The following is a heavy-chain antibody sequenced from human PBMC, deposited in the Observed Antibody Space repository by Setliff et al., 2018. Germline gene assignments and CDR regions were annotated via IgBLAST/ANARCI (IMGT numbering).Heavy chain of an antibody. V-gene: IGHV4-59*11. D-gene: IGHD6-6*01. J-gene: IGHJ4*02. CDR1: GGSISSHY. CDR3: ARTQASSSFLRADAYFYPKYFDF. CDR2: IYYSGST. Sequence: PSETLSLTCAVSGGSISSHYWSWIRQPPGKGLEWIGSIYYSGSTNYNPSLKSRVTISVDTSKNQFSLKLSSVTAADTAVYYCARTQASSSFLRADAYFYPKYFDFWGQGTLVTVSS.